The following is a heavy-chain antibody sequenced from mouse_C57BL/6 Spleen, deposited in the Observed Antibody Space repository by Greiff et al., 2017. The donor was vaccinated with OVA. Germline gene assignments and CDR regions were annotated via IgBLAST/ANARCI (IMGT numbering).Heavy chain of an antibody. D-gene: IGHD1-1*01. V-gene: IGHV1-42*01. Sequence: EVQLQQSGPELVKPGASVKISCKASGYSFTGYYMNWVKQSPEKSLEWIGEINPSTGGTTYNQKFKAKATLTVDKSSSTAYMQLKSLTSEDSAVYYCARSHLYGSTYFDYWGQGTTLTVSS. J-gene: IGHJ2*01. CDR1: GYSFTGYY. CDR2: INPSTGGT. CDR3: ARSHLYGSTYFDY.